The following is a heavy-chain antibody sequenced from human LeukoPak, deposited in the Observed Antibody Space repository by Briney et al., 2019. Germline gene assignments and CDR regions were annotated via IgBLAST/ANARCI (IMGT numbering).Heavy chain of an antibody. Sequence: ASVKVSCKASGYSFTNYHINWVRQASGQGLEWMTWINPDTGDKGYARKFQDRVTITTDTSISTAYMELSSLSAVHTAVYFCARTTSMTASGYDYWGQGTLVTVSS. CDR2: INPDTGDK. CDR3: ARTTSMTASGYDY. V-gene: IGHV1-8*03. D-gene: IGHD2-21*02. CDR1: GYSFTNYH. J-gene: IGHJ4*02.